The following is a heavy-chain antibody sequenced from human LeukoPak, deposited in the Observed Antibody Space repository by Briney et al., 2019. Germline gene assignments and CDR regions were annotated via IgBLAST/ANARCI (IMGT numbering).Heavy chain of an antibody. CDR3: ARVYGDYKNAFDI. CDR2: IYYSGST. Sequence: SQTLSLTCTVSGGSISSGDYYWRWIRQPPGRGLEWIVYIYYSGSTYYNPSPKSRVTISVDTSKNQFSLKLSSVTAADTAVYYCARVYGDYKNAFDIWGQGTMVTVSS. J-gene: IGHJ3*02. D-gene: IGHD4-17*01. CDR1: GGSISSGDYY. V-gene: IGHV4-30-4*01.